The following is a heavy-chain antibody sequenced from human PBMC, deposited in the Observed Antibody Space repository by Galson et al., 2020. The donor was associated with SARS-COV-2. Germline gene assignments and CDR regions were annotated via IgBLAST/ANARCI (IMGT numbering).Heavy chain of an antibody. V-gene: IGHV2-5*02. CDR2: IYWDDDT. CDR1: GFSLSTSGVG. J-gene: IGHJ4*02. CDR3: VMSLLNLAAAGIMY. Sequence: SGPTLVKPTQTLTLTCTFSGFSLSTSGVGVGWIRQPPGKALEWLALIYWDDDTRYSPSLKSRLSITKDTSKNQVVLTMTNMDPVETATYYCVMSLLNLAAAGIMYWGQGTLVTVSS. D-gene: IGHD6-13*01.